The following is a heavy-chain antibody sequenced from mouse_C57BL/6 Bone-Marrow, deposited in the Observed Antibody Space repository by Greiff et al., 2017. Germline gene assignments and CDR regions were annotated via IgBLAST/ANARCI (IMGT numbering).Heavy chain of an antibody. V-gene: IGHV1-64*01. Sequence: VQLQQPGAELVKPGASVKLSCKASGYTFTSYWMHWVKQRPGQGLEWIGMIHPNSGSTNYNEKFKSKATLTVDKSSRTAYMQLSSLTSEDSAVYYCARAGYDDYDGRRWFADWGQGTLVTVSA. CDR1: GYTFTSYW. CDR3: ARAGYDDYDGRRWFAD. J-gene: IGHJ3*01. D-gene: IGHD2-4*01. CDR2: IHPNSGST.